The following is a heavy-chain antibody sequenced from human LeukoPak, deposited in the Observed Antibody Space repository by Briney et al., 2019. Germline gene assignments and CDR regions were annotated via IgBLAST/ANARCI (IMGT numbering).Heavy chain of an antibody. CDR1: GGSISSYY. V-gene: IGHV4-4*07. Sequence: SETLSLTCTVSGGSISSYYWSWIRQPAGKGLEWIGRIYTSGSTNYNPSLKSRVTMSVDTSKNQFSLKLSSVTAADTAVYYCASSRRMNWVYYFDYWAQGTLVTVSS. J-gene: IGHJ4*02. CDR2: IYTSGST. D-gene: IGHD6-13*01. CDR3: ASSRRMNWVYYFDY.